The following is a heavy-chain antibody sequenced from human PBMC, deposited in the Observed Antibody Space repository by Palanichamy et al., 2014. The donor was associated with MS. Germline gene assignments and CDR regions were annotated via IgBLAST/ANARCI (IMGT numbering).Heavy chain of an antibody. CDR3: ARSGVFGDYFDD. CDR2: IKKDGSEK. Sequence: EVQLVVSGGGLGQAWGVPETLLCSLWIHLLDVFGWTGSARLRGRGLEWVANIKKDGSEKNYVDSVKGRFTISRDNAKNSLFLQMNSLTTEDTGVYYCARSGVFGDYFDDWGQGTLVTVSS. CDR1: IHLLDVFG. J-gene: IGHJ4*02. V-gene: IGHV3-7*03. D-gene: IGHD3-10*01.